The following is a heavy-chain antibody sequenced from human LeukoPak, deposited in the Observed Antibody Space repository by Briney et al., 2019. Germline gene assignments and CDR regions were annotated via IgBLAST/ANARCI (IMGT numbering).Heavy chain of an antibody. Sequence: KPGGSLRLSCAASGFTFSSYAMSWVRQAPGKGLEWVSTISGSGYNTYYADSVKGRFAISRDNAKNSLYLQMNSLRAEDTAVYYCARGVGTYYVHRPFDYWGQGTLATVSS. CDR2: ISGSGYNT. D-gene: IGHD3-10*02. J-gene: IGHJ4*02. CDR1: GFTFSSYA. V-gene: IGHV3-21*01. CDR3: ARGVGTYYVHRPFDY.